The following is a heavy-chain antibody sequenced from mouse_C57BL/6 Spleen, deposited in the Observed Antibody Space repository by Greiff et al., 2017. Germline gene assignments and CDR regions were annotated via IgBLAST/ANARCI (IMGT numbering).Heavy chain of an antibody. CDR3: TRDLGDYGNLFAN. Sequence: EVKLVESGEGLVKPGGSLKLSCAASGFTFSSYAMSWVRQTPEKRLEWVAYISSGGDYIYYADTLKGRFTISRDNARNTLYLHMSSLKSEDTAMYSCTRDLGDYGNLFANWGQGTLVTVSA. CDR1: GFTFSSYA. CDR2: ISSGGDYI. J-gene: IGHJ3*01. V-gene: IGHV5-9-1*02. D-gene: IGHD2-1*01.